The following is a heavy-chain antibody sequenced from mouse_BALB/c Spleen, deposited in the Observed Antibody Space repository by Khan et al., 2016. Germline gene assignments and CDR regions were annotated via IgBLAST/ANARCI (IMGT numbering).Heavy chain of an antibody. CDR1: GYTFTSFW. Sequence: QVQLQQTGAELAKPGASVKMSCKASGYTFTSFWMHWVKQRPEQGLEWIGYINPSTGYTEYNQKFKHHATLTAANSSSSAYMELVILSSEESAVYYSASYYGSSYDAMDYWGQGTSVTVSS. V-gene: IGHV1-7*01. J-gene: IGHJ4*01. CDR2: INPSTGYT. D-gene: IGHD1-1*01. CDR3: ASYYGSSYDAMDY.